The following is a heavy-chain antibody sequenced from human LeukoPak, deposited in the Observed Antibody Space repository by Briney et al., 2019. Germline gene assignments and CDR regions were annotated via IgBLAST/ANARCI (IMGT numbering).Heavy chain of an antibody. J-gene: IGHJ3*02. Sequence: SGTLSLTCAVSGGSISSSNWWSWVRQPPGKGLEWIGEIYHSGSTNYNPSLKSRVTISVDTSKNQFSLKLSSVTAADTAVYYCARVHGDYDAFDIWGQGTMVTVSS. CDR3: ARVHGDYDAFDI. D-gene: IGHD4-17*01. V-gene: IGHV4-4*02. CDR2: IYHSGST. CDR1: GGSISSSNW.